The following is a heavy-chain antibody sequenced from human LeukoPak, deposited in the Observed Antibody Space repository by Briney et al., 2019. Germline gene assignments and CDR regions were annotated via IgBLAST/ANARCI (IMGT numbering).Heavy chain of an antibody. V-gene: IGHV3-23*01. CDR1: GFTFSDYW. J-gene: IGHJ4*02. Sequence: GGSLRLSCAASGFTFSDYWMHWVRQAPGKGLEWVSAISGSGGSTYYADSVKGRFTISRDNSKNTLYLQMNSLRAEDTAVYYCAKALTVTTSPFDYWGQGTLVTVSS. D-gene: IGHD4-17*01. CDR3: AKALTVTTSPFDY. CDR2: ISGSGGST.